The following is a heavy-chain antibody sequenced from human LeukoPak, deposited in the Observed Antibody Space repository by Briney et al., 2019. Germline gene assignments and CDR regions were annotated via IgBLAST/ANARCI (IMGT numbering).Heavy chain of an antibody. D-gene: IGHD3-22*01. CDR1: GGSISSYY. Sequence: SGTLSLTCTVSGGSISSYYWSWIRQPPGKGLEWIGYIYYSGSTNYNPSLKSRVTISVDTSKNQFSLKLSSVTAADTAVYYCARRCSDSSGYPRDAFDIWGQGTMVTVSS. V-gene: IGHV4-59*01. J-gene: IGHJ3*02. CDR3: ARRCSDSSGYPRDAFDI. CDR2: IYYSGST.